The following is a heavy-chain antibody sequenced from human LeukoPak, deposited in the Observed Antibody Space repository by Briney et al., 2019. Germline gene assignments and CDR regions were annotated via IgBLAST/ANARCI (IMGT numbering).Heavy chain of an antibody. CDR2: ISSSGSTI. CDR1: GFTFSSYG. D-gene: IGHD3-16*02. CDR3: AGGQYYDYVWGSYRLNPLDY. Sequence: PGGSLRLSCAASGFTFSSYGMHWVRQAPGKGLEWVSSISSSGSTIYYADSVKGRFTISRDNAKNSLYLQMNSLRAEDTAVYYCAGGQYYDYVWGSYRLNPLDYWGQGTLVTVSS. J-gene: IGHJ4*02. V-gene: IGHV3-48*03.